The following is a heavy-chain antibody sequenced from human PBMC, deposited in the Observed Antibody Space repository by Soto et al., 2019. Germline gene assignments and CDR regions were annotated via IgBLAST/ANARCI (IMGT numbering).Heavy chain of an antibody. CDR2: SSPRGDTI. Sequence: GGSLRLSCVASVFSLANYPMNWVRQTPGKGLEWISYSSPRGDTIYYADSVEGRFTISRDNARNSLSLHMSSLRDEDSALYYCAKGPHTNVGWPYYFESWGQGVPVTVSS. CDR1: VFSLANYP. V-gene: IGHV3-48*02. D-gene: IGHD6-19*01. CDR3: AKGPHTNVGWPYYFES. J-gene: IGHJ4*02.